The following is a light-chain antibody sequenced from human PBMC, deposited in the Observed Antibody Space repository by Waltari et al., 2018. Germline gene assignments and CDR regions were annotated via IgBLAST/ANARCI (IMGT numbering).Light chain of an antibody. J-gene: IGKJ4*01. Sequence: EIVLTQSPATLSLSPGERATLSGRASQSIGNYLACYQQKPGQVPRLLIYDASNRATGIPARFSGRRSGADFTLIISSLEPEDFAVYYCHQRSNWPLTFGGGTKVEIK. V-gene: IGKV3-11*01. CDR2: DAS. CDR3: HQRSNWPLT. CDR1: QSIGNY.